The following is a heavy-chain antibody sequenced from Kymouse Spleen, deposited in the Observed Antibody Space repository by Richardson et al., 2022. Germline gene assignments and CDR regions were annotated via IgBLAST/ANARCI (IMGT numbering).Heavy chain of an antibody. J-gene: IGHJ6*02. Sequence: EVQLVESGGGLVKPGGSLRLSCAASGFTFSSYSMNWVRQAPGKGLEWVSSISSSSSYIYYADSVKGRFTISRDNAKNSLYLQMNSLRAEDTAVYYCAREDYGSGSYSSYYYYYGMDVWGQGTTVTVSS. CDR1: GFTFSSYS. CDR3: AREDYGSGSYSSYYYYYGMDV. D-gene: IGHD3-10*01. V-gene: IGHV3-21*03. CDR2: ISSSSSYI.